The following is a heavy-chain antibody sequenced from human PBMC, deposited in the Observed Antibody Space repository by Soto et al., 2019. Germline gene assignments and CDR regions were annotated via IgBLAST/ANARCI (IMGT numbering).Heavy chain of an antibody. CDR3: AKGSYGGDSEVIYY. CDR2: ISYDGYNQ. D-gene: IGHD2-21*02. CDR1: GFTFSSHG. Sequence: QVHLVESGGGVVQPGRSLRLSCAASGFTFSSHGMHWVRQVPGKGLEWVAVISYDGYNQYYADSVKGRFTITRDNSKNTLYLQMNSLRGEDTAVYYCAKGSYGGDSEVIYYWGQGTMVTVSS. V-gene: IGHV3-30*18. J-gene: IGHJ4*02.